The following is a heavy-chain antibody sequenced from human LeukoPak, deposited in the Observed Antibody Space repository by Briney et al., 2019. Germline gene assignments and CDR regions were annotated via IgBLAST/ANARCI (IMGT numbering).Heavy chain of an antibody. Sequence: GGSLRLSCAGAGFIFSSHSMNWVRQAPGKGLEWVSYISSSSTIYYTDSVKGRFTISRDNAKNSLYLQMNSLRAEDTAIYYCAREDDWNYEDYWGQGTLVTVSS. CDR1: GFIFSSHS. J-gene: IGHJ4*02. D-gene: IGHD1-7*01. CDR3: AREDDWNYEDY. CDR2: ISSSSTI. V-gene: IGHV3-48*04.